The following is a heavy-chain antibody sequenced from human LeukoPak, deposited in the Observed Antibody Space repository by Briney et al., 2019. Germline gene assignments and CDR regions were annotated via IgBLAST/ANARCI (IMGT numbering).Heavy chain of an antibody. J-gene: IGHJ6*02. Sequence: PGGSLRLSCAASGFTFSSHAMHWVRQAPGKGLEWVAVISKDGNNKYYVDSVKGRFTISRDNSKNTLFLQMNSLRAEDTAVYYCGRDKTGMVKGYYYAMDVWGQGTTATVSS. D-gene: IGHD5-18*01. V-gene: IGHV3-30-3*01. CDR1: GFTFSSHA. CDR2: ISKDGNNK. CDR3: GRDKTGMVKGYYYAMDV.